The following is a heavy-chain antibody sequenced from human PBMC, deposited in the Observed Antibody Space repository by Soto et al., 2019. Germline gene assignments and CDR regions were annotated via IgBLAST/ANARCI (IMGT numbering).Heavy chain of an antibody. J-gene: IGHJ4*02. V-gene: IGHV1-69*13. CDR1: GCTFSSYA. Sequence: SVKVSCKASGCTFSSYAISWVRQAPGQGLEWMGGIIPIFGTANYAQKFQGRVTITADESTSTAYMELSSLRSEDTAVYYCASWDRSGYGLFQYWGQRILVNVS. D-gene: IGHD3-22*01. CDR2: IIPIFGTA. CDR3: ASWDRSGYGLFQY.